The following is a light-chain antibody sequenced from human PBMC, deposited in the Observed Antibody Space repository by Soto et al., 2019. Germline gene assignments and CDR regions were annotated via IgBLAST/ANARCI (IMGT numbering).Light chain of an antibody. Sequence: DIVLTQSPGPLSLSPGERATLSCRASQSVTTFLAWYQQKPGQAPRLLIYDASNRATGIPARFSGSGSGTDFTLTISSLEPEDVAVYYCQQRSNWPITFGQGTRLEIK. CDR1: QSVTTF. J-gene: IGKJ5*01. CDR2: DAS. CDR3: QQRSNWPIT. V-gene: IGKV3-11*01.